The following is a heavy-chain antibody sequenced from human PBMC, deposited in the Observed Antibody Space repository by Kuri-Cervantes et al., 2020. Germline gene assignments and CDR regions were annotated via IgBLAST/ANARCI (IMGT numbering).Heavy chain of an antibody. CDR2: ISYDGSNK. CDR1: GFKFSDCG. CDR3: AKLRIAVADTTDY. D-gene: IGHD6-19*01. V-gene: IGHV3-30*18. Sequence: GESLKISCVASGFKFSDCGMHWVRQAPGQGLEWLAVISYDGSNKYYADSVKGRFTISRDNSKNTLYLQMNSLRAEDTAVYYCAKLRIAVADTTDYWGQGTLVTVSS. J-gene: IGHJ4*02.